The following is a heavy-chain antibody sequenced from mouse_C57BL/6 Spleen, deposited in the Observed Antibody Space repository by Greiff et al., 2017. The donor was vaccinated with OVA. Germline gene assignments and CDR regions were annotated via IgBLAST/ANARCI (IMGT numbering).Heavy chain of an antibody. Sequence: QVQLQQPGAELVKPGASVKLSCKASGYTFTSYWMHWVKQRPGRGLGWIGRIDPNSGGTKYNEKFKSKATLTVDKPSSTAYMQLSSLTSEDSAVYYCARDYGYEGYAMDYWGQGTSVTVSS. J-gene: IGHJ4*01. CDR2: IDPNSGGT. D-gene: IGHD2-2*01. CDR1: GYTFTSYW. V-gene: IGHV1-72*01. CDR3: ARDYGYEGYAMDY.